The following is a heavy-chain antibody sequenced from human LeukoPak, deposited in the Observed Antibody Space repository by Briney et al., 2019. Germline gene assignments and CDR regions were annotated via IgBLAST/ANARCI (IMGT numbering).Heavy chain of an antibody. CDR1: GFTFSSYA. Sequence: GGSLRLSCAASGFTFSSYAMSWVRQAPGKGLEWVSAISGSGGSTYYADSVKGRFTISRDNSKNTLYLQMNSLRAEDTAVYYCARDSGWFGELYHDYWGQGTLVTVSS. CDR3: ARDSGWFGELYHDY. D-gene: IGHD3-10*01. J-gene: IGHJ4*02. V-gene: IGHV3-23*01. CDR2: ISGSGGST.